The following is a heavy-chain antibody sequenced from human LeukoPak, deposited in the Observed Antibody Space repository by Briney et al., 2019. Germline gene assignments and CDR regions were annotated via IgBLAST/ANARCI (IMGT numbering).Heavy chain of an antibody. Sequence: ASVKVSCKASGYTFTSYGISWVRQAPGQRLEWMGWINAGNGNTKYSQKFQGRVTITRDTSASTAYMELSSLRSEDTAVYYCARVKAARAVAGTFDYWGQGTLVTVSS. V-gene: IGHV1-3*01. CDR3: ARVKAARAVAGTFDY. D-gene: IGHD6-19*01. CDR2: INAGNGNT. J-gene: IGHJ4*02. CDR1: GYTFTSYG.